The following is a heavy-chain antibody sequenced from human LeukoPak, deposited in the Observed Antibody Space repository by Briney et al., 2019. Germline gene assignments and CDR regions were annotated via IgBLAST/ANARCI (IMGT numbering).Heavy chain of an antibody. V-gene: IGHV3-7*01. CDR3: ARDRGYCSSTSCSFWFDP. Sequence: GGSLRLSCAASGFTFSSYWMSWVRQAPGKGLEWVANIKQDGSEKYYVDSVKGRFTISRDNSKNTLYLQMNSLRAEDTAVYYCARDRGYCSSTSCSFWFDPWGQGTLVTVSS. J-gene: IGHJ5*02. D-gene: IGHD2-2*01. CDR1: GFTFSSYW. CDR2: IKQDGSEK.